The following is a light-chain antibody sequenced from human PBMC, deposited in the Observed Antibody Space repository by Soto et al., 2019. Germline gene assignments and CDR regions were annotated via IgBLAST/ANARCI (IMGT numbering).Light chain of an antibody. J-gene: IGLJ1*01. CDR1: SSDVGGYNY. V-gene: IGLV2-8*01. CDR2: EVS. CDR3: SSYAGSNNFEV. Sequence: QSVLAQPPSESGAPGQSVTISCTGTSSDVGGYNYVSWYQQHPGKAPKLMIYEVSKRPSGVPDRFSGSKSGNTASLTVSGLQAEDEADYYCSSYAGSNNFEVFGTGTKVTV.